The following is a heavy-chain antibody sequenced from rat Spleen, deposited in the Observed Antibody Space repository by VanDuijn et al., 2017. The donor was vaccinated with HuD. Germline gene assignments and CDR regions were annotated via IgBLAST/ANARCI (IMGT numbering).Heavy chain of an antibody. D-gene: IGHD1-11*01. CDR2: INSGGGDI. Sequence: EVQLVESGGGLVQPGRSLKLSCTASGFTFSNFGMAWVRQTPTKGLEWVASINSGGGDIYYPDSVRGRFTISRDNAQNTLYLQMSSLRSEDTATYYCTRGGASRFDYWGQGVMVTVSS. J-gene: IGHJ2*01. CDR1: GFTFSNFG. V-gene: IGHV5S13*01. CDR3: TRGGASRFDY.